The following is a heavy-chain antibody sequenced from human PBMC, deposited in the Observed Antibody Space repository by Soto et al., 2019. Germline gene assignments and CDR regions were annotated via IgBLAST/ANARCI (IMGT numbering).Heavy chain of an antibody. V-gene: IGHV3-15*01. J-gene: IGHJ4*02. CDR1: GFTFSNAW. D-gene: IGHD5-12*01. CDR3: TTGGGYDPYYFDY. Sequence: GGSLRLSCAASGFTFSNAWMSWVRQAPGKGLEWVGRIKSKTDGGTTDYAAPVKGRFTISRDDSKNTLYLQMNSLKTEDTAVYYCTTGGGYDPYYFDYLGQGTLVTISS. CDR2: IKSKTDGGTT.